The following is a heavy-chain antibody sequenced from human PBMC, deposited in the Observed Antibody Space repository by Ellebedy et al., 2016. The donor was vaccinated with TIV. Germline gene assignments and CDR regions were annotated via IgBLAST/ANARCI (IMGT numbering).Heavy chain of an antibody. V-gene: IGHV4-38-2*02. Sequence: MPSETLSLTCTVSGYSISSGYYWVWIRQPPGKGLEWLGSINHSGSTYYNPSLKSRVTTSVDTSKNQFSLKLSSVTAADTAVYFCARDGHNYCFDYWGQGTLVTVSS. J-gene: IGHJ4*02. CDR1: GYSISSGYY. CDR3: ARDGHNYCFDY. D-gene: IGHD5-24*01. CDR2: INHSGST.